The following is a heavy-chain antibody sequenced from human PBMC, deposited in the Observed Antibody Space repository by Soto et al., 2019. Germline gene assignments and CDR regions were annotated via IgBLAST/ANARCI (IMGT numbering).Heavy chain of an antibody. Sequence: GGSLRLSCAASGFTFSSYAMSWVRQAPGKGLEWVSAISGSGGSTYYADSVKGRFTISRDNSKNTLYLQMNSLRAEDTAVYYCAKDVGYDSSGYTPNDAFDIWGQGTMVTVSS. CDR2: ISGSGGST. CDR3: AKDVGYDSSGYTPNDAFDI. D-gene: IGHD3-22*01. V-gene: IGHV3-23*01. J-gene: IGHJ3*02. CDR1: GFTFSSYA.